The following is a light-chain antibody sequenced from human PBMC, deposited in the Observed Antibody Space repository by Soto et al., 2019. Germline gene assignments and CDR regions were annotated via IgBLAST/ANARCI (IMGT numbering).Light chain of an antibody. J-gene: IGLJ1*01. CDR3: TSWHDSLNGPV. CDR1: KSDIGSNY. CDR2: RNS. V-gene: IGLV1-47*01. Sequence: QSVLTQPPSASGAPGQRVTFSCSGSKSDIGSNYVFWYQQLPGMAPKLLIYRNSQRPSGVPDRFSGSKSGTSASLAISGLRSEDEADYYCTSWHDSLNGPVFGTGTKVTVL.